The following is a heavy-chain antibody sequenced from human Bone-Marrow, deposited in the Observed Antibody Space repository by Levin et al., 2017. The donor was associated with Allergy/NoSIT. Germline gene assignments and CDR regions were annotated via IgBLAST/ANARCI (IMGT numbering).Heavy chain of an antibody. J-gene: IGHJ4*02. Sequence: PGGSLRLSCAASGFTFDDYAMHWVRQAPGKGLEWVSGISWNSGSIGYADSVKGRFTISRDNAKNSLYLQMNSLRAEDTALYYCAKVSYGSLGYYFDYWGQGTLVTVSS. D-gene: IGHD3-10*01. CDR1: GFTFDDYA. V-gene: IGHV3-9*01. CDR2: ISWNSGSI. CDR3: AKVSYGSLGYYFDY.